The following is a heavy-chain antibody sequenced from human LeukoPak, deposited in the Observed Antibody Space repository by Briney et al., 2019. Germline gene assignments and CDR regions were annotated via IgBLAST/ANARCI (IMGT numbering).Heavy chain of an antibody. J-gene: IGHJ5*02. CDR1: GDSISSSNSY. Sequence: SETLSLTCTVSGDSISSSNSYWGWIRQPPGKGLEWVRSMYYSGSTYYNPSLKSRVTISVDTSKNQFSLKVNSVTAADTAVYSCARQPHAFDNWFDPWGQGTLVTVSS. CDR2: MYYSGST. CDR3: ARQPHAFDNWFDP. V-gene: IGHV4-39*01. D-gene: IGHD3-10*01.